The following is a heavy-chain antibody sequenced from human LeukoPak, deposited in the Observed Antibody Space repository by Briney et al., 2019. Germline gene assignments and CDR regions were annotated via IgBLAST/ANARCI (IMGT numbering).Heavy chain of an antibody. J-gene: IGHJ4*02. CDR2: IWHDGSHA. CDR3: AREGRSGQITYCFDY. Sequence: GGSLRLSCAASGFTFSSYDIHWVRQAPGKGLEWVAVIWHDGSHAYYADSVKGRFTISRDSSKNTMYLQMNSLRAEDTAVYYCAREGRSGQITYCFDYWGQGTLVTVSS. D-gene: IGHD2-15*01. CDR1: GFTFSSYD. V-gene: IGHV3-33*01.